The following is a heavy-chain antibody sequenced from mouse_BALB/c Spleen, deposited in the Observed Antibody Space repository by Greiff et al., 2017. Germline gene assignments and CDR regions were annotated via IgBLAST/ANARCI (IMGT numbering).Heavy chain of an antibody. V-gene: IGHV3-8*02. CDR3: SRFDSYYDAMDD. CDR1: GDSITSGY. D-gene: IGHD2-12*01. Sequence: EVQLQQSGPSLVKPSQTLSLTCSVTGDSITSGYWNWIRKFPGNKLEYMGYISYSGSTYYNPSLISRISITRDTSKNQYYLQLNYVTTEDTSTYCCSRFDSYYDAMDDWGQGTSVTVSS. CDR2: ISYSGST. J-gene: IGHJ4*01.